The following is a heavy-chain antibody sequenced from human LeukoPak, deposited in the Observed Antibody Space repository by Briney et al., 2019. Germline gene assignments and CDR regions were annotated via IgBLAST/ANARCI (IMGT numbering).Heavy chain of an antibody. V-gene: IGHV4-34*01. D-gene: IGHD1-20*01. CDR2: INHSGST. Sequence: TSETLSLTCAVYGGSFSGYYWSWIRQPPGKGLEWIGEINHSGSTNYNPSLKSRVTISVDTSKNQFSLKLSSVTAADTAVYYCARGRGGSHNSDWFDPWGQGTLVTVSS. CDR1: GGSFSGYY. J-gene: IGHJ5*02. CDR3: ARGRGGSHNSDWFDP.